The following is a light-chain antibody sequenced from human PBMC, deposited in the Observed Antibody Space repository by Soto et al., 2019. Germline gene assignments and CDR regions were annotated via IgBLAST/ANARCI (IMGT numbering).Light chain of an antibody. Sequence: DIQMTQSPSTLSGSVGDRVTITCRASQTISSWLAWYQQKPGKAPKLLIYKASTLKSGVPSRFSGSGSGTEFTLTISSLQPDDFATYYCLQNNSYPLTSGGGTKVDIK. V-gene: IGKV1-5*03. CDR2: KAS. CDR3: LQNNSYPLT. CDR1: QTISSW. J-gene: IGKJ4*01.